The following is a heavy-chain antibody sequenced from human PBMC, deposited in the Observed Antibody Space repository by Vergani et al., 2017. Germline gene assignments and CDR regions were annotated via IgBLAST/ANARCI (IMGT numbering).Heavy chain of an antibody. CDR1: GFTFSSYA. CDR3: ARGPYSSSG. CDR2: IYSGGST. V-gene: IGHV3-23*03. Sequence: EVQLLESGGGLVQPGGSLRLSCAASGFTFSSYAMSWVRQAPGKGLEWVSVIYSGGSTYYADSVKGRFTISRDNSKNTLYLQMNSLRAEDTAVYYCARGPYSSSGWGQGTLVTVSS. J-gene: IGHJ4*02. D-gene: IGHD6-13*01.